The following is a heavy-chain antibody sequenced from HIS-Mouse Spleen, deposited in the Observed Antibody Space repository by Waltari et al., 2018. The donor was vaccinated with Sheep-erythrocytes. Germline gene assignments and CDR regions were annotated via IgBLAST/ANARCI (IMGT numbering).Heavy chain of an antibody. CDR2: ISSSSSYI. CDR1: GFTFSSYS. J-gene: IGHJ4*02. V-gene: IGHV3-21*01. D-gene: IGHD4-17*01. Sequence: EVQLVESGGGLVKPGGSLRLSCAASGFTFSSYSMNWVRQAPGKGLVGVSSISSSSSYIYYADSVKGRFTISRDNAKNSLYLQMNSLRAEDTAVYYCARVAAVTTYYFDYWGQGTLVTVSS. CDR3: ARVAAVTTYYFDY.